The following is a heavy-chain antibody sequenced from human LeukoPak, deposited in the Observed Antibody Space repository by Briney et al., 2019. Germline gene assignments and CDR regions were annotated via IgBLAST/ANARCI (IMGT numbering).Heavy chain of an antibody. CDR2: ISWNSAYI. V-gene: IGHV3-9*01. CDR3: AKDKAPLYSGYDWDLDF. D-gene: IGHD5-12*01. J-gene: IGHJ4*02. Sequence: GGSLRLSCAAFGFTFHHYAIHWVRQVPGRGLEWVSGISWNSAYIGYADSVKGRFTISRDNAKNSVYLQMNSLRAEDTALYYCAKDKAPLYSGYDWDLDFWGQGTMVTVSS. CDR1: GFTFHHYA.